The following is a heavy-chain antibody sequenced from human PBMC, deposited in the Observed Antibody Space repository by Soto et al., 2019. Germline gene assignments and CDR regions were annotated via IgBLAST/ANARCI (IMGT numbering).Heavy chain of an antibody. CDR2: INSDGTGT. V-gene: IGHV3-74*01. CDR1: RFTFSTYW. J-gene: IGHJ3*02. D-gene: IGHD3-22*01. CDR3: AGDSSGYSYDAFDI. Sequence: EVQLVESGGGLVQPGGSLRLSCAASRFTFSTYWMHWVRQAPGKGLVWVSRINSDGTGTGYADSVKGRITISRDNAKNTLYLQMNSLRSEDTAVYYCAGDSSGYSYDAFDIWGQGTMVTVSS.